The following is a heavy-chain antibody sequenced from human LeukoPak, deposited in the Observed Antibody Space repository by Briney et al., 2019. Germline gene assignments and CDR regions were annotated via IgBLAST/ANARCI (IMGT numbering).Heavy chain of an antibody. CDR3: ASVGYGDYV. CDR2: IYYSGST. V-gene: IGHV4-61*01. J-gene: IGHJ4*02. CDR1: GGSVSSGSYY. Sequence: PSETLSLTCTVSGGSVSSGSYYWSWIRQPPGKGLEWIGYIYYSGSTNYNPSLKSRVTISVDTSKNQFSLKLSSVTAADTAVYYCASVGYGDYVWGQGTLVTVSS. D-gene: IGHD4-17*01.